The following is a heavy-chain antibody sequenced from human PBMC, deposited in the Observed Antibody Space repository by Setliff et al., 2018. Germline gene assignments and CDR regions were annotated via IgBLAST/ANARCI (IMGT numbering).Heavy chain of an antibody. Sequence: ASVKVSCKVSGSTLTELTMYWVRQAPGKGLEWMGGFDPEDGETIYAQKFQGRVTMTEDTSTDTAYMELSSLRSEDTAVYYCARAQSWSGGPYYFDNWGQGTLVTVSS. V-gene: IGHV1-24*01. CDR2: FDPEDGET. D-gene: IGHD3-3*01. CDR3: ARAQSWSGGPYYFDN. J-gene: IGHJ4*02. CDR1: GSTLTELT.